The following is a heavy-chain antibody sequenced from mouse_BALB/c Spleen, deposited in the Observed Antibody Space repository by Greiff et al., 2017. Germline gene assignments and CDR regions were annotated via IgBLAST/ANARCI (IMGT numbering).Heavy chain of an antibody. D-gene: IGHD2-2*01. CDR2: INPSTGYT. J-gene: IGHJ2*01. V-gene: IGHV1-7*01. Sequence: VQLQQSGAELAKPGASVKMSCKASGYTFTSYWMHWVKQRPGQGLEWIGYINPSTGYTEYNQKFKDKATLTADKSSSTAYMQLSSLTSEDSAVYYCARSDYGYGFDYWGQGTTLTVSS. CDR3: ARSDYGYGFDY. CDR1: GYTFTSYW.